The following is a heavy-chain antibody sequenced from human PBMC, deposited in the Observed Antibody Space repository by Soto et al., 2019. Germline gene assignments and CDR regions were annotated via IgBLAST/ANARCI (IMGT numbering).Heavy chain of an antibody. V-gene: IGHV6-1*01. CDR2: TYYKSKWNN. J-gene: IGHJ6*02. CDR3: TGISWFRGMDD. CDR1: GDSVSSNSAG. D-gene: IGHD3-10*01. Sequence: PSETLSLTCVISGDSVSSNSAGRNWIRQSPSRGLEWLGRTYYKSKWNNDYALSVKSRITINPDTSKNQFSLHLYSVTPEDTAVYYCTGISWFRGMDDWGQRTSVTVSS.